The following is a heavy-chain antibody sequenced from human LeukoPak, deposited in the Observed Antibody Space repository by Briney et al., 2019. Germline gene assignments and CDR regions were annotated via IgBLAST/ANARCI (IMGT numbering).Heavy chain of an antibody. Sequence: SETLSLTCTVSGDSISSGSYYWRWIRQPAGKGLEWIGRIYTSGSTNYNPSLKSRVTISVDTSKNQFSLKLSSVTAADTAVYYCAREGYCSGGSCLYYYYYYMDVWGKGTTVTVSS. J-gene: IGHJ6*03. V-gene: IGHV4-61*02. CDR3: AREGYCSGGSCLYYYYYYMDV. D-gene: IGHD2-15*01. CDR2: IYTSGST. CDR1: GDSISSGSYY.